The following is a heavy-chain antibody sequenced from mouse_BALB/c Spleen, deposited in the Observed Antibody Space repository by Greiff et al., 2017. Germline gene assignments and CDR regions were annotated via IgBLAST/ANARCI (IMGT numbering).Heavy chain of an antibody. D-gene: IGHD2-3*01. CDR3: ARRPYDGYYAMDY. V-gene: IGHV14-3*02. Sequence: VHVKQSGAELVKPGASVKLSCTASGFNIKDTYMHWVKQRPEQGLEWIGRIDPANGNTKYDPKFQGKATITADTSSNTAYLQLSSLTSEDTAVYYCARRPYDGYYAMDYGGQGTSVTVSS. CDR2: IDPANGNT. J-gene: IGHJ4*01. CDR1: GFNIKDTY.